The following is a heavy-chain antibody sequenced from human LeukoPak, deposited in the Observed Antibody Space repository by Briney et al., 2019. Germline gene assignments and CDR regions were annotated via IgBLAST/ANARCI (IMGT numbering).Heavy chain of an antibody. D-gene: IGHD6-13*01. J-gene: IGHJ4*02. CDR1: GFTFSSYS. V-gene: IGHV3-21*01. CDR3: ARAYSSSWYYFDY. CDR2: ISSSSSYI. Sequence: GGSLRLSCAASGFTFSSYSMNWVRQAPGKGLEWVSSISSSSSYIYYADSVKGRFTISRDNAKNSLYLQMNSLRAEDTAVYYCARAYSSSWYYFDYWGQGTLVTVSS.